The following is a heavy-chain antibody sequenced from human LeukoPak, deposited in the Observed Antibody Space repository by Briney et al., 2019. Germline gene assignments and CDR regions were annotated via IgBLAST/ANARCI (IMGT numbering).Heavy chain of an antibody. D-gene: IGHD5-18*01. Sequence: GRSLRLSCAASGFNFNNYGMHWVRQAPGKGLEWVAFIRYDGNNQYYADSVKGRFTISRDNSKNTLYLQMNSLRAEDTAVYYCTKEEQQLWFFDYWGQGTLVTVSS. CDR1: GFNFNNYG. V-gene: IGHV3-30*02. J-gene: IGHJ4*02. CDR2: IRYDGNNQ. CDR3: TKEEQQLWFFDY.